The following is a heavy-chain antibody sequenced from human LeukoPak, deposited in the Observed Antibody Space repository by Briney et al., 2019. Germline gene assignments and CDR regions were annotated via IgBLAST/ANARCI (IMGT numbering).Heavy chain of an antibody. Sequence: SETLSLTCTVSGGSISSSSSYWGWIRQPPGKGLEWIGSIYYSGSTYYNPSLKSRVTISVDTSKNQFSLKLSSVTAADTAVYYCARLAAAGTPYYYYGMDVWGQGTTVTVSS. D-gene: IGHD6-13*01. CDR3: ARLAAAGTPYYYYGMDV. J-gene: IGHJ6*02. CDR1: GGSISSSSSY. V-gene: IGHV4-39*01. CDR2: IYYSGST.